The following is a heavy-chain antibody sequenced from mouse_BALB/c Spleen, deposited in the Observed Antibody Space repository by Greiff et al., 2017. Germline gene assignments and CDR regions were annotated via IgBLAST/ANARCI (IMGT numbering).Heavy chain of an antibody. CDR1: GFTFSSFG. V-gene: IGHV5-17*02. J-gene: IGHJ2*01. Sequence: EVQGVESGGGLVQPGGSRKLSCAASGFTFSSFGMHWVRQAPEKGLEWVAYISSGSSTIYYADTVKGRFTISRDNPKNTLFLQMTSLRSEDTAMYYCARREGLLDYWGQGTTLTVSS. D-gene: IGHD2-2*01. CDR2: ISSGSSTI. CDR3: ARREGLLDY.